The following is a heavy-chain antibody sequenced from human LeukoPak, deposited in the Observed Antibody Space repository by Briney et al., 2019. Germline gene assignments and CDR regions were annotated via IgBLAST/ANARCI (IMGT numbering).Heavy chain of an antibody. D-gene: IGHD3-10*01. CDR2: ISAYNGNT. Sequence: ASVKVSCKASGYTFTSYGISWVRQAPGQGLEWMGWISAYNGNTNYAQKLQGRVTMTTDTSTSTAYMELRSLRSDDTAVYYCARHGSGSYYNPYYFHGMDVWGQGTTVTVSS. CDR3: ARHGSGSYYNPYYFHGMDV. V-gene: IGHV1-18*01. CDR1: GYTFTSYG. J-gene: IGHJ6*02.